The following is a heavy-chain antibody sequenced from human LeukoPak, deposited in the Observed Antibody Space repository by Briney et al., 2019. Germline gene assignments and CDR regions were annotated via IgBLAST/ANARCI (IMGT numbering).Heavy chain of an antibody. D-gene: IGHD2-2*01. CDR1: GFTFSSYA. CDR2: ISGSGGST. CDR3: AKDLRRTSYHHDFDY. J-gene: IGHJ4*02. Sequence: PGGSLRLSCAASGFTFSSYAMSWVRQAPGKGLEWVSAISGSGGSTYCADSVKGRFTISRDNSKNTLYLQMNSLRAEDTAVYYCAKDLRRTSYHHDFDYWGQGTLVTISS. V-gene: IGHV3-23*01.